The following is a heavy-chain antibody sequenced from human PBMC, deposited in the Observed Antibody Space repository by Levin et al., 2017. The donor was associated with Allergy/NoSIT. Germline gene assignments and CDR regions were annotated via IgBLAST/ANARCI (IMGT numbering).Heavy chain of an antibody. J-gene: IGHJ5*02. CDR2: ITGSGDST. CDR3: AKGYCHGGTCDSGWFDP. D-gene: IGHD2-15*01. CDR1: GFTFGSYA. Sequence: GESLKISCAASGFTFGSYAMSWVRQAPGKGLEWVSAITGSGDSTHYSDSVKGRFTISRDNSKNTLYLQMNSLRAEDTAAYYCAKGYCHGGTCDSGWFDPWGQGTQVTVSS. V-gene: IGHV3-23*01.